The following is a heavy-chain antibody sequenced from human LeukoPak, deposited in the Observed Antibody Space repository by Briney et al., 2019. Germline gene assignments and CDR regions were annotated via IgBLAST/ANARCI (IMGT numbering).Heavy chain of an antibody. CDR3: AKDGLGSSSWYGAFDI. CDR2: ISSSSSYI. J-gene: IGHJ3*02. Sequence: GGSLRLSCAASGFTFSSYSMNWVRQAPGKGLEWVSSISSSSSYIYYADSVKGRFTISRDNSKNTLYLQMNSLRAEDTAVYYCAKDGLGSSSWYGAFDIWGQGTMVTVSS. V-gene: IGHV3-21*04. D-gene: IGHD6-13*01. CDR1: GFTFSSYS.